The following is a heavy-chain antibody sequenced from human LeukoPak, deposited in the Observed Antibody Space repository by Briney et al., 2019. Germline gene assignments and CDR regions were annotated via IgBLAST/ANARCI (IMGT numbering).Heavy chain of an antibody. D-gene: IGHD3-10*01. J-gene: IGHJ6*03. CDR1: GFDFSGFS. V-gene: IGHV3-7*01. Sequence: GGSLRLSCVVSGFDFSGFSMSWVRQAPGKGLEWVAIMDEYGSDIFYVESVKGRFTISRDSAKNSLYLQMNSLRAEDTAVYYCARDGSGSYYIYYYYYMDVWGKGTTVTISS. CDR3: ARDGSGSYYIYYYYYMDV. CDR2: MDEYGSDI.